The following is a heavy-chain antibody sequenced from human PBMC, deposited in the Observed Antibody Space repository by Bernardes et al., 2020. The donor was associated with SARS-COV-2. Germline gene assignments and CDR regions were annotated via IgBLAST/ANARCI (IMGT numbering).Heavy chain of an antibody. CDR1: GFTFSNYV. Sequence: GSLRLSCSVSGFTFSNYVMHWVRQAPGKGLEYVSAISINGDHTFYVDSVQGRFIISRDDSKNILYLQMSSLRVEDTAIYFCVKGSVAVAGVDYWGQGTLVTVSS. V-gene: IGHV3-64D*06. CDR2: ISINGDHT. D-gene: IGHD6-19*01. J-gene: IGHJ4*02. CDR3: VKGSVAVAGVDY.